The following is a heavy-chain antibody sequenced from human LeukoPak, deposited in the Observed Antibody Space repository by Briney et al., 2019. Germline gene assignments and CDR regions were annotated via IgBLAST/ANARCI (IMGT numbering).Heavy chain of an antibody. V-gene: IGHV1-69*08. CDR2: IIPIFDTA. CDR3: ARTVGPYYYYMDV. CDR1: GGTFSSYT. J-gene: IGHJ6*03. D-gene: IGHD1-26*01. Sequence: ASVKVSCKASGGTFSSYTINWVRQAPGQGLEWMGRIIPIFDTAHYAQKFQGRVTMTRDTSTSTVSMELRSMRSEDTAVYYCARTVGPYYYYMDVWGKGTTVTV.